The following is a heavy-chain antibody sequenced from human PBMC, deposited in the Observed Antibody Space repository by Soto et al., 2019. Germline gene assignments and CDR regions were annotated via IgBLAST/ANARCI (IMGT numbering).Heavy chain of an antibody. CDR2: TSYDGRNN. CDR1: GSIFSSYG. Sequence: QVQLVESGGGVVQPGRSLRLSCAASGSIFSSYGMHWVRQAPGKGLEWVAVTSYDGRNNNYADSVRGRFTISRDNSKNTLYLQMNSLRAEDTAVYYCAKDTYYHDSSGFYVFDYWGQATPVTVSS. J-gene: IGHJ4*02. D-gene: IGHD3-22*01. CDR3: AKDTYYHDSSGFYVFDY. V-gene: IGHV3-30*18.